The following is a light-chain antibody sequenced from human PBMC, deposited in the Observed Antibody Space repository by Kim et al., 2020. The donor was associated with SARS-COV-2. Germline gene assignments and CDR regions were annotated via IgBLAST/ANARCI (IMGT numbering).Light chain of an antibody. J-gene: IGKJ1*01. CDR1: QGISNY. CDR2: AAS. Sequence: ASVGNRVTITCRLSQGISNYLAWYQQKPGNVPTLLIYAASTLQSGVPSRFSGSGSGTYFTLTISSLQPEDVATYYCQKYNSAPRTFGQGTKVDIK. V-gene: IGKV1-27*01. CDR3: QKYNSAPRT.